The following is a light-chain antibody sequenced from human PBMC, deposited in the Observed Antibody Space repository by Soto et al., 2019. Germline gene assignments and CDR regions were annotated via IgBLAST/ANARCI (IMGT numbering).Light chain of an antibody. Sequence: QSALTQPPSASGSPGQSVTISCTGTSSDVGGYNYVSWYQQHPGKAPKLMIYEVSKRPSGVPGRFSGSKSGNTASLTVSGLQAEDEADYYGSSYAGSNNFYAFGTGTKVTVL. CDR2: EVS. J-gene: IGLJ1*01. CDR1: SSDVGGYNY. V-gene: IGLV2-8*01. CDR3: SSYAGSNNFYA.